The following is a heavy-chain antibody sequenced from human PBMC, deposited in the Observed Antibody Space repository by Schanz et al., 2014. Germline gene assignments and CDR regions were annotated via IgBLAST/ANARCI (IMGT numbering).Heavy chain of an antibody. CDR3: ARDMVENWFDS. V-gene: IGHV4-61*02. D-gene: IGHD3-10*01. CDR1: GGSISSGSYY. Sequence: QVQLQESGPGLVKPSQTLSLTCTVSGGSISSGSYYWSWIRQPAGKGLEWIGRIYSTGSTTYNPSLKSRVTFSKATSKNQFSLNLTSVTAADTAVYYCARDMVENWFDSWGQGTLVTVSS. CDR2: IYSTGST. J-gene: IGHJ5*01.